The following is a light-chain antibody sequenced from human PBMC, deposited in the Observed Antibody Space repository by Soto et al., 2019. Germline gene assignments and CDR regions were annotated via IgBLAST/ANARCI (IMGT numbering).Light chain of an antibody. J-gene: IGKJ4*01. CDR2: DAS. CDR1: QSVSSL. Sequence: IMLTQSPATLSLSPGERATLSCRASQSVSSLVAWYQQKPGQAPRLLIYDASIRAIGIPARFSGSGSGTDFTLTISSLEPEDFAVYYCQQRSNWPLTFGGGTKVEIK. CDR3: QQRSNWPLT. V-gene: IGKV3-11*01.